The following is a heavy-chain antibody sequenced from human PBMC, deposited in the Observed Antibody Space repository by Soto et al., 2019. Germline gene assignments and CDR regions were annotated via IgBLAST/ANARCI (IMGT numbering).Heavy chain of an antibody. J-gene: IGHJ4*02. CDR1: GGSISSSNYF. Sequence: KTSETLSLTCTVSGGSISSSNYFWGWIRQPPGKGLEWIGSISYTGTTYYTPSLNSRVTISVDTPKNQFSLNLSSVTAADTAVYYCARHRRTMTYPMGDFDFWGQGTLVTVSS. V-gene: IGHV4-39*01. D-gene: IGHD1-1*01. CDR2: ISYTGTT. CDR3: ARHRRTMTYPMGDFDF.